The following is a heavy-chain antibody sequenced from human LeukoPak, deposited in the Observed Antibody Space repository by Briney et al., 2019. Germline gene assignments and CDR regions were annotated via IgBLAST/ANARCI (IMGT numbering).Heavy chain of an antibody. CDR2: IKEDGSLT. J-gene: IGHJ4*02. D-gene: IGHD5-24*01. CDR1: GFNFGGHW. CDR3: VRDGYNKTRFDY. V-gene: IGHV3-7*03. Sequence: GGSLRLSCAASGFNFGGHWMNWVRQAPGKGLEWVANIKEDGSLTFYVDSVRGRFSISRDNTKNSLYLQMNSLRVEDTAVYFCVRDGYNKTRFDYWGQGPLITVSS.